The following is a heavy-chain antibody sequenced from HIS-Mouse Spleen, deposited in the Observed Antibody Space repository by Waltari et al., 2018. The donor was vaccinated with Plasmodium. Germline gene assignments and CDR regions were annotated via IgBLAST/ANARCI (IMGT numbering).Heavy chain of an antibody. CDR2: IYYSGST. CDR1: GGSISSSCYY. J-gene: IGHJ4*02. V-gene: IGHV4-39*01. D-gene: IGHD3-3*01. Sequence: QLQLQESGPGLVKPSATLSLTCTVSGGSISSSCYYWGWVRQPPGKGLEWIGSIYYSGSTYYNPSLKSRVTISVDTSKNQFSLKLSSVTAADTAVYYCARQLAYYDFWSGYSRGYYFDYWGQGTLVTVSS. CDR3: ARQLAYYDFWSGYSRGYYFDY.